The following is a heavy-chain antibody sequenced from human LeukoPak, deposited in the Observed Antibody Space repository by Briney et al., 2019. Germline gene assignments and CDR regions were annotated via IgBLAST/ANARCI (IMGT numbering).Heavy chain of an antibody. CDR3: ARRFAGYSSGWYAVGWFDP. V-gene: IGHV4-34*01. D-gene: IGHD6-19*01. Sequence: SETLSLTCAVYGGSFSGYYWSWIRQPPGKGLEWIGEINHSGSTNYNPSLKSRVTISVDTSKNQFSLKLSSVTAADTAVYYCARRFAGYSSGWYAVGWFDPWGQGTLVTVSS. J-gene: IGHJ5*02. CDR2: INHSGST. CDR1: GGSFSGYY.